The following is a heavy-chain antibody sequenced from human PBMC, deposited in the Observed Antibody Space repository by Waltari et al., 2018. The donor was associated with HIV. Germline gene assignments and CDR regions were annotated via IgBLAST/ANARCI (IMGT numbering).Heavy chain of an antibody. J-gene: IGHJ4*02. CDR3: ARPRYSGYDYPTYFDS. V-gene: IGHV3-11*01. CDR1: GFTFSDYH. D-gene: IGHD5-12*01. CDR2: INTGGMNS. Sequence: QVQLVESGGGLVKPGGSLRLSCAASGFTFSDYHMSWIRQPPGKGLEWVSNINTGGMNSHYSDSVKGRFTISRDNAKNALYLQMDNLRGEDTAVYYCARPRYSGYDYPTYFDSWGQGNLVTVSS.